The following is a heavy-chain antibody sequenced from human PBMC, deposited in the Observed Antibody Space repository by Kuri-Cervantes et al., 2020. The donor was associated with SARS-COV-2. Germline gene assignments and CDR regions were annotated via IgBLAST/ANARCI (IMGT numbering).Heavy chain of an antibody. CDR1: GYTFTSYD. CDR3: AREPRYGSSGYYSDY. J-gene: IGHJ4*02. Sequence: ASVKVSCKASGYTFTSYDINWVRQATGQGLEWMGWINPNSGGTNYAQKFQGRVTMTRDTSISTAYMELSRLRSDDTAVYYCAREPRYGSSGYYSDYWGQGTLVTVSS. D-gene: IGHD3-22*01. CDR2: INPNSGGT. V-gene: IGHV1-2*02.